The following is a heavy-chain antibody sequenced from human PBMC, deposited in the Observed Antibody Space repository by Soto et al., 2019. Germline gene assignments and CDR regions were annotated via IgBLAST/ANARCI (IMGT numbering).Heavy chain of an antibody. D-gene: IGHD6-13*01. V-gene: IGHV3-33*01. Sequence: QVQLVESGGGVVQPGRSLRLSCAASGFTFSSYGMHWVRQAPGKGLEWVAVIWYDGSNKYYADSVKGRFTISRDNSRNTLYLQMNSLRAEDTAVYYCARDLGGGPAAPHQRYYYYGMDVWGQGTTVTVSS. CDR1: GFTFSSYG. J-gene: IGHJ6*02. CDR3: ARDLGGGPAAPHQRYYYYGMDV. CDR2: IWYDGSNK.